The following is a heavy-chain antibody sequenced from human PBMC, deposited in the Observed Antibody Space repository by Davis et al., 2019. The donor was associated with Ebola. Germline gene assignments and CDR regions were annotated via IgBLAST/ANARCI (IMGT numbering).Heavy chain of an antibody. CDR3: ATGGVRGGFDI. V-gene: IGHV4-59*01. CDR2: IYYSGST. D-gene: IGHD3-10*01. Sequence: SETLSLTCTVSGASISHYYWSWIRQPPGKGLEWIGYIYYSGSTNYNPSLKSRVTISVDTSKNQFSLKLSSVTAADTAVYYCATGGVRGGFDIWGQGTMVTVSS. CDR1: GASISHYY. J-gene: IGHJ3*02.